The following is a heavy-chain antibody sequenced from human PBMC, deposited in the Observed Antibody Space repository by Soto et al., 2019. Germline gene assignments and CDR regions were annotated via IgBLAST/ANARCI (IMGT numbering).Heavy chain of an antibody. CDR1: GGSISSSSYY. CDR3: ARHPFGDGSSSWFDY. CDR2: IYYSGST. D-gene: IGHD6-13*01. Sequence: PSETLSLTCTVSGGSISSSSYYWGWIRQPPGKGLEWIGSIYYSGSTYYNPSLKSRVTISVDTSKNQFSLKLSSVTAADTAVYYCARHPFGDGSSSWFDYWGQGTLVTVSS. V-gene: IGHV4-39*01. J-gene: IGHJ4*02.